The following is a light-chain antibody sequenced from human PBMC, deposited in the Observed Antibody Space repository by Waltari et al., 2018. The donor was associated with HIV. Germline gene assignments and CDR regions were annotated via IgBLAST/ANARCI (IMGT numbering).Light chain of an antibody. CDR2: QDT. J-gene: IGLJ3*02. V-gene: IGLV3-1*01. CDR1: NLGHKY. CDR3: QAWDSGTIV. Sequence: SYDLTQPPSVSVSSGQTATVTCSGVNLGHKYVSWYQQRSGQSPVLVIYQDTKRPPGIPERFFGCTSENTATLTIYETKPLDEAYDSCQAWDSGTIVFGGGTNLTVL.